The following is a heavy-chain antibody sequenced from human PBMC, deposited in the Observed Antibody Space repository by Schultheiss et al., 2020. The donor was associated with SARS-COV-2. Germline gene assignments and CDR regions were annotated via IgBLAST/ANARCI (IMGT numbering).Heavy chain of an antibody. D-gene: IGHD2-2*01. Sequence: SETLSLTCTVSGYSISSGYYWGWIRQPPGKGLEWIGSIYHSGSTYYNPSLKSRVTISVDTSKNQFSLKLSSVTAADTAVYYCARIFAGYCSSTSCQRKRTFDYWGQGTLVTVSS. J-gene: IGHJ4*02. CDR1: GYSISSGYY. V-gene: IGHV4-38-2*02. CDR2: IYHSGST. CDR3: ARIFAGYCSSTSCQRKRTFDY.